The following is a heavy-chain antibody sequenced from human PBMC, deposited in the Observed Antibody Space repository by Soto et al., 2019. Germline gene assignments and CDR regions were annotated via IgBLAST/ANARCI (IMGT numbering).Heavy chain of an antibody. J-gene: IGHJ4*02. CDR3: AVLHFWSGPWTHTRLDY. CDR1: GGSINSSHW. CDR2: ISHSGST. Sequence: SETLSLTCAVSGGSINSSHWWNWVRQPPGKGLEWIGQISHSGSTNYNPSLTSRVTISVDKSKNHFSLKLTSVTAADTAVYYCAVLHFWSGPWTHTRLDYWGQGTLVTVSS. D-gene: IGHD3-3*02. V-gene: IGHV4-4*02.